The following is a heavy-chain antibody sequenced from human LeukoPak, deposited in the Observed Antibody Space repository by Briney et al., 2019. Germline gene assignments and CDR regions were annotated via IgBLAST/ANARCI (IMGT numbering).Heavy chain of an antibody. V-gene: IGHV4-34*01. CDR3: ARLGDIVVVPAALDGQTYYMDV. D-gene: IGHD2-2*01. J-gene: IGHJ6*03. CDR2: INHSGST. CDR1: GGSFSGYY. Sequence: SETLSLTCAVYGGSFSGYYWSWIRQAPGMGLEWIGEINHSGSTNYNPSLKSRATISVDTSKNQFSLKLSSVTAADTAVYYCARLGDIVVVPAALDGQTYYMDVWGKGTTVTVSS.